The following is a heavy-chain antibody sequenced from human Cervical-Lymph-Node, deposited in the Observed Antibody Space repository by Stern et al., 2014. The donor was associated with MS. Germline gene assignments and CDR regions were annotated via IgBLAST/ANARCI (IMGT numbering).Heavy chain of an antibody. J-gene: IGHJ4*02. D-gene: IGHD4-17*01. CDR2: INPNNGDT. CDR1: GYTFTAYY. Sequence: QVQLGQSGAEVKKPGASVSVSCKASGYTFTAYYLHWVRQAPGHGLEWMGWINPNNGDTKYAQHFQGWVTMTRDTSISTAYMDLSSLTSDDTAIYYCARDLGTVTTPGDYWGQGTLVTVSS. CDR3: ARDLGTVTTPGDY. V-gene: IGHV1-2*04.